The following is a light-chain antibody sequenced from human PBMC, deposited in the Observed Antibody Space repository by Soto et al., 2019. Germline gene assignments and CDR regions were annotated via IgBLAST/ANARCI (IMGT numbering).Light chain of an antibody. Sequence: EIVMTQSPATLSVSPGERATLSSRASQSVNSNLAWYQQKPGQAPRLLIYDASTRATGVTARFSGSGSGTEFTLTISSLQSEDFAVYYCQQYNKWLYTLGQGTKLEIK. CDR1: QSVNSN. CDR3: QQYNKWLYT. CDR2: DAS. J-gene: IGKJ2*01. V-gene: IGKV3-15*01.